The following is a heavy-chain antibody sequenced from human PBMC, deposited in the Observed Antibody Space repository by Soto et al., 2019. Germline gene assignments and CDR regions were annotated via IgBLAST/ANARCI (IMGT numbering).Heavy chain of an antibody. CDR1: GGTFSSYT. D-gene: IGHD5-12*01. V-gene: IGHV1-69*02. Sequence: SVKVSCKASGGTFSSYTISWVRQAPGQGLEWMGRIITILGIANYAQKFQGRVTITADKSTSTAYMELSSLRSEDTAVYYCARSPTYSGYENRFDYWGQGTLVTVSS. CDR3: ARSPTYSGYENRFDY. CDR2: IITILGIA. J-gene: IGHJ4*02.